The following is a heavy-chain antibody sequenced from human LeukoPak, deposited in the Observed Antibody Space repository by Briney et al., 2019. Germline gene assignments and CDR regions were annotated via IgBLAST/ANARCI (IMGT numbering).Heavy chain of an antibody. CDR2: ISNSAET. V-gene: IGHV3-53*01. CDR3: ARRAGIYSHPYDY. D-gene: IGHD1-14*01. CDR1: GFTVSSNS. J-gene: IGHJ4*02. Sequence: GGSLRLSCTVSGFTVSSNSMSWVRQAPGKGLEWVSFISNSAETHYSDSVKGRFSISRDSSRNTLYLQMNSLRAEDTAVYYCARRAGIYSHPYDYWGQGTLVTVPS.